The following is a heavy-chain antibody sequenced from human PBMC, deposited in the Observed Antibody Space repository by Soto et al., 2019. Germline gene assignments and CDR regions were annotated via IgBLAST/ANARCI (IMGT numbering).Heavy chain of an antibody. V-gene: IGHV1-69*13. CDR3: ARRFDFWIGKNPSRTYGMYV. CDR2: IIPIFGTA. D-gene: IGHD3-3*01. CDR1: GGTFSSYA. J-gene: IGHJ6*02. Sequence: SVKVSCKASGGTFSSYAISWVRQAPGQGLEWMGGIIPIFGTANYAQKFQGRVTITADESTSTAYVELSSLRSEDTAVYYCARRFDFWIGKNPSRTYGMYVRGQRTTLTVSS.